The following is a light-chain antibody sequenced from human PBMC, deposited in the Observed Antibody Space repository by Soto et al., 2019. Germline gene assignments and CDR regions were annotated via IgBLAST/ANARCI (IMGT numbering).Light chain of an antibody. CDR2: GNT. J-gene: IGLJ2*01. CDR3: QSYDSSLTAV. V-gene: IGLV1-40*01. CDR1: SSNIGAGYD. Sequence: QSVLTQPPSVSGAPGQRVTISCTGSSSNIGAGYDVHWYQQFPGTTPKFLIYGNTNRPSGVPDRFSASKSGTSASLDITGLQDEDEAEYFCQSYDSSLTAVFGGGTKVTVL.